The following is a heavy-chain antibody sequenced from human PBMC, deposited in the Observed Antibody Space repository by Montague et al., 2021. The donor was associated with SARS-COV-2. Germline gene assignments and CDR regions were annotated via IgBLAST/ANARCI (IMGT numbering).Heavy chain of an antibody. J-gene: IGHJ4*02. CDR3: ARHKAWCVAPYYFDY. CDR1: GFSISSAHYC. CDR2: IFYDGTS. V-gene: IGHV4-39*01. Sequence: SETLSLTCTVSGFSISSAHYCWCLVRPPPGKLLEWIGNIFYDGTSRSHPSLNSRVTSAVDTSKSQLSLRLSSVTAADTAVYFCARHKAWCVAPYYFDYWGQGTVVTVSS. D-gene: IGHD2-8*02.